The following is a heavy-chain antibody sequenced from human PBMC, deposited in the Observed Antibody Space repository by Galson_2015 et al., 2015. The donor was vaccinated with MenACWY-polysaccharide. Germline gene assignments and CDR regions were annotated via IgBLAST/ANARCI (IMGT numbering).Heavy chain of an antibody. D-gene: IGHD2-15*01. CDR1: GFTLGTYP. V-gene: IGHV3-48*01. CDR3: ARDKEGYCSGGSCCSHGWDV. Sequence: SLRLSCAASGFTLGTYPMHWVRLAPGKGLEWVSTIGSGSTHINYADSVKGRFTVSRDNARDSLYLQMDSLRTEDTAVYYCARDKEGYCSGGSCCSHGWDVWGRGTTVVVSS. J-gene: IGHJ6*02. CDR2: IGSGSTHI.